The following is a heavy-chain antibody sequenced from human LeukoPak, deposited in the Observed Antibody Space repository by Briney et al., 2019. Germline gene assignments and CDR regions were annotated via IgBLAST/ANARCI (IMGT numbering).Heavy chain of an antibody. Sequence: SVKVSCKASGGTFSSYAISRVRQAPGQGLEWMGGIIPIFGTANCAQKFQGRVTITADESTSTAYMELSSLRSEDTAVYYCARDGGWPNDAFDIWGQGTMVTVSS. V-gene: IGHV1-69*13. CDR3: ARDGGWPNDAFDI. D-gene: IGHD6-19*01. CDR2: IIPIFGTA. CDR1: GGTFSSYA. J-gene: IGHJ3*02.